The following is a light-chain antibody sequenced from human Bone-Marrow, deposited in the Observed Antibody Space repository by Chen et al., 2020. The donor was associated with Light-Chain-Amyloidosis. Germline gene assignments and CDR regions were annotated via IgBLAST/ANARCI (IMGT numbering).Light chain of an antibody. CDR2: DNN. V-gene: IGLV1-51*01. J-gene: IGLJ3*02. CDR1: SSNIGNNY. CDR3: GTWDSSLSAGV. Sequence: QPVLTQHPSVSAATGQKVTIHYAGSSSNIGNNYVSWYQQLPGTAPKLLIYDNNKRPSGIPDRFSGSKSGTSATLGITGLQTGDEADYYCGTWDSSLSAGVFGGGTKLTVL.